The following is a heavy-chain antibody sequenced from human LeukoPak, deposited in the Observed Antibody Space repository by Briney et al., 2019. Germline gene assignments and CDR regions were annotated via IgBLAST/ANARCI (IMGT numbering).Heavy chain of an antibody. D-gene: IGHD6-13*01. CDR1: GGSMSSSSYY. Sequence: PSEPLSLTCTVSGGSMSSSSYYWGWIRQPPGKGLEWIGSIYYSGSPYYNPSLKSRVTISVHTSKNHSSLKLSSVAAADTAVYYCARLPRSSSWRYYFDYWGQGTLVTVSS. CDR2: IYYSGSP. CDR3: ARLPRSSSWRYYFDY. V-gene: IGHV4-39*02. J-gene: IGHJ4*02.